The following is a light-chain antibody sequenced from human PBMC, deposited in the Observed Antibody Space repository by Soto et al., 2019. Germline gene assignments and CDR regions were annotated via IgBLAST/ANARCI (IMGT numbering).Light chain of an antibody. CDR2: AAS. J-gene: IGKJ5*01. CDR1: QSIANY. Sequence: DIQMTQSPSSLSASVGDRVTITCRASQSIANYLNWYQQKPGKAPKLLIYAASTLQSGVPSKFSGSGFWKDFTLTISSLQTEDFATYYCQQNYSPPPITFGQGTRLEIK. CDR3: QQNYSPPPIT. V-gene: IGKV1-39*01.